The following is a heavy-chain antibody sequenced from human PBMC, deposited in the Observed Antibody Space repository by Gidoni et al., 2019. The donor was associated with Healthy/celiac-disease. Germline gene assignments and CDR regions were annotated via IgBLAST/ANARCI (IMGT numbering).Heavy chain of an antibody. CDR2: ISGSGGST. D-gene: IGHD6-13*01. Sequence: EVQLLESGGGLVQPGGSLRLSCAASGFTFSSYAMSWVRQAPGKGLEWVSAISGSGGSTYYADSVKGRFTISRDNSKNTLYLQMNSLRAEDTAVYYCAKESSVAAAGTNWFDPWGQGTLVTVSS. V-gene: IGHV3-23*01. CDR3: AKESSVAAAGTNWFDP. CDR1: GFTFSSYA. J-gene: IGHJ5*02.